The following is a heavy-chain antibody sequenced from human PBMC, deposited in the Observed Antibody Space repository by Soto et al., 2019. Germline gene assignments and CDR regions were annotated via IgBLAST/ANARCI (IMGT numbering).Heavy chain of an antibody. CDR1: GFKFSNYA. V-gene: IGHV3-23*01. CDR3: AKDRRAGGNSAFYFDF. Sequence: GGSLRLSCAASGFKFSNYAMSWVRQAPGKGLEWVSLISATGGGTYYADSVKGRFTISRDNSHNTLYLQVHSLTTEDTAVYYCAKDRRAGGNSAFYFDFWGQGAQVTVSS. CDR2: ISATGGGT. D-gene: IGHD3-16*01. J-gene: IGHJ4*02.